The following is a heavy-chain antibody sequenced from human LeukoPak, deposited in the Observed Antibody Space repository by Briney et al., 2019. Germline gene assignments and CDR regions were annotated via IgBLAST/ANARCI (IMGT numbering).Heavy chain of an antibody. J-gene: IGHJ3*02. CDR3: TKDQTNWNDATFDI. Sequence: GWSLRLSCAASGFTFSYYWMSWVRQAPGKGLEWVANIKQDGSDKYYVDSVKGRFTISRDNAKNSLYLQMNSRSAENTAMYYCTKDQTNWNDATFDIWGQGTMVTVSS. CDR2: IKQDGSDK. V-gene: IGHV3-7*01. CDR1: GFTFSYYW. D-gene: IGHD1-1*01.